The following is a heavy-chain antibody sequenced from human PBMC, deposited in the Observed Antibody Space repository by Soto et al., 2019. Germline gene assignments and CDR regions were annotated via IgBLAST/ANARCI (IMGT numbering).Heavy chain of an antibody. CDR1: GGSISSSSYY. CDR3: ARHWERGYSGYDPPMGGDWFDP. CDR2: IYYSGST. J-gene: IGHJ5*02. Sequence: QLQLQESGPGLVKPSETLSLTCTVSGGSISSSSYYWGWIRQPPGKGLEWIGSIYYSGSTYYNPSLKSRVTISVDPSKNQFSLKLGSVTAADTAVYYCARHWERGYSGYDPPMGGDWFDPWGQGTLVTVSS. V-gene: IGHV4-39*01. D-gene: IGHD5-12*01.